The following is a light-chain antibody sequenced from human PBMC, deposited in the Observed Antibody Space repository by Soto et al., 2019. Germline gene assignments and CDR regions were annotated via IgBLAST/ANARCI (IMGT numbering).Light chain of an antibody. J-gene: IGKJ2*01. CDR3: HQYGSLYT. CDR2: GAS. CDR1: QSVSSSY. Sequence: EIVLTQSPGTLSLSPGERATLSCRASQSVSSSYLAWYQQKPGQAPRLLIYGASSRATGIPDRFSGCGSGTDFTLTISRLEPEDLAVYYCHQYGSLYTFGQGTKVEIK. V-gene: IGKV3-20*01.